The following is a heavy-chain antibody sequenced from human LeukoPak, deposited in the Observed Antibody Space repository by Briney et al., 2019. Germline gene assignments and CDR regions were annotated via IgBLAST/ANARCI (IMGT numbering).Heavy chain of an antibody. J-gene: IGHJ5*02. CDR3: ARCYYDILTGYWNWFDP. CDR1: GFTFSNYW. CDR2: INSDGSST. D-gene: IGHD3-9*01. V-gene: IGHV3-74*01. Sequence: GGSLRLSCAASGFTFSNYWMHWVRQAPGKGLVWVSRINSDGSSTSYADSVKGRFTISRDNAKNTLYLQMNSLRAEDTAVYYCARCYYDILTGYWNWFDPWGQGTLVTVSS.